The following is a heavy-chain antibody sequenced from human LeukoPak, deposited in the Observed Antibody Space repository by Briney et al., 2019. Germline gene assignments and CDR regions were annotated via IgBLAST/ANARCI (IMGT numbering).Heavy chain of an antibody. Sequence: SVKVSCKASGGTFSSYAISWVRQAPGQGLEWMGGIIPIFGTANYAQKFQGRVTITTDESTSTAYMELRSLRSEDTAVYYCASDSSSWTLDAFDIWGQGTMVTVSS. V-gene: IGHV1-69*05. J-gene: IGHJ3*02. CDR3: ASDSSSWTLDAFDI. D-gene: IGHD6-13*01. CDR1: GGTFSSYA. CDR2: IIPIFGTA.